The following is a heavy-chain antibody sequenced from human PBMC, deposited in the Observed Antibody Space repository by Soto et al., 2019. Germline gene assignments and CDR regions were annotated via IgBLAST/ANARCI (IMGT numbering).Heavy chain of an antibody. CDR2: IYHSGST. CDR1: GGSISSSNW. D-gene: IGHD3-22*01. J-gene: IGHJ5*02. V-gene: IGHV4-4*02. Sequence: TLSLTCAVSGGSISSSNWWSWVRQPPGKGLEWIGEIYHSGSTNYNPSLKSRVTISVDKSKNQFSLKLSSVTAADTAVYYCARAFTYYYDSSGYYHRGDWFDPWGQGTLVTVSS. CDR3: ARAFTYYYDSSGYYHRGDWFDP.